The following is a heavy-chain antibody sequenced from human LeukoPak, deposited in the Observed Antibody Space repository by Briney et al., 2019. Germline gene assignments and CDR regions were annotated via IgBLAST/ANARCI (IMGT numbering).Heavy chain of an antibody. CDR3: AKDQRGGFDY. J-gene: IGHJ4*02. CDR1: GFTFSSYE. Sequence: GGSLRLSCAASGFTFSSYEMSWVRQAPGKGLEWVANIKQDESEKYYVDSVKGRFTISRDNAKNSLYLQMNSLRAEDTAVYYCAKDQRGGFDYWGQGTLVTVSS. V-gene: IGHV3-7*01. D-gene: IGHD3-10*01. CDR2: IKQDESEK.